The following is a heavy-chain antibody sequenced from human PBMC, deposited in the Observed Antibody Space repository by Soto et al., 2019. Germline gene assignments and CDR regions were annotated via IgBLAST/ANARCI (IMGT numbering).Heavy chain of an antibody. Sequence: SETLSLTCTVSGGSISSGGYYWSWIRQHPGKGLEWIGYIYYSGSTYYNPSLKSRVTISVDTSKNQFSLKLSSVTAADTAVYYCARDNRYYDILTGYYRVNWFDPWGQGTLVTVSS. D-gene: IGHD3-9*01. V-gene: IGHV4-31*03. J-gene: IGHJ5*02. CDR1: GGSISSGGYY. CDR2: IYYSGST. CDR3: ARDNRYYDILTGYYRVNWFDP.